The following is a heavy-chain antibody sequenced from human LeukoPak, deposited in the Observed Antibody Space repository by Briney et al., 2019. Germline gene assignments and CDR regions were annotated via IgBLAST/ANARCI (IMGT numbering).Heavy chain of an antibody. CDR1: GYTFTGYY. CDR3: ARPKYSSSWDAFDI. J-gene: IGHJ3*02. CDR2: INPNSGDT. Sequence: ASVKVSCKASGYTFTGYYIHWVRQAPGQGLEWMGWINPNSGDTKYAQKFQGRVTMTRDTSISTAYMELSRLRSDDTAVYYCARPKYSSSWDAFDIWGPGTMVTVX. D-gene: IGHD6-13*01. V-gene: IGHV1-2*02.